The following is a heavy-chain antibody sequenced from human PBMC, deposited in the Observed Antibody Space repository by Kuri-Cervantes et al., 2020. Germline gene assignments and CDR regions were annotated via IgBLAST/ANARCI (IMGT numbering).Heavy chain of an antibody. V-gene: IGHV4-30-2*01. Sequence: LRLSCAVSGGSISSGGYSWSWIRQPPGKGLEWIGYIYHSGSTYYNPSLKSRVTISVDRSKNQFSLKLSSVTAADTAVYYCARGLVVVPAARKVGAFDIWGQGTMVTVSS. CDR3: ARGLVVVPAARKVGAFDI. CDR1: GGSISSGGYS. J-gene: IGHJ3*02. D-gene: IGHD2-2*01. CDR2: IYHSGST.